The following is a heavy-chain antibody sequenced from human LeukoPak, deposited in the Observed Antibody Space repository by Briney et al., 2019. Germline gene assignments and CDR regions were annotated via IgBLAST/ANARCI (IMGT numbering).Heavy chain of an antibody. D-gene: IGHD5-18*01. CDR3: VRDRRFSSGLSYYYYGMDV. V-gene: IGHV1-18*01. J-gene: IGHJ6*02. CDR2: ISAFNGYT. CDR1: GYTFTSYG. Sequence: ASVKVSCKASGYTFTSYGISWVRQAPGQGLEWVGWISAFNGYTNYIQKFQGRVTMTTDTSTSIAYMELRSLRSDDTAVYYCVRDRRFSSGLSYYYYGMDVWGQGTTVTVSS.